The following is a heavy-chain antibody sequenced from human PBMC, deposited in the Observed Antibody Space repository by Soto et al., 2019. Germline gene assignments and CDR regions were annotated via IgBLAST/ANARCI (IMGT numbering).Heavy chain of an antibody. Sequence: QVQLVQSGAEVKKPGSSVKVSCKAPGGTFSSYAISWVRQAPGQGLEWMGGIIPIFGTANYAQKFQGRVTITEEESKRKAYMELSSLRYEDTAVYYCARVGGPGEYSYGYGPWDSWGQGTLVTFSS. CDR3: ARVGGPGEYSYGYGPWDS. D-gene: IGHD5-18*01. CDR1: GGTFSSYA. CDR2: IIPIFGTA. V-gene: IGHV1-69*01. J-gene: IGHJ4*02.